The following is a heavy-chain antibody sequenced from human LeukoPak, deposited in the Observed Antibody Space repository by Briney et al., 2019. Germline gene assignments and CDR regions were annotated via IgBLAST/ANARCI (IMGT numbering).Heavy chain of an antibody. Sequence: SETLSLTCTVSGGSISSYYWSWIRQPPGKGLEWIGYIYYTGNTNYNPSLKSRVTISVDTSKNQFSLKLTSVTAADTAVYYCARQVYYYGSGSYYYFDYWGQGTLVTVSS. J-gene: IGHJ4*02. V-gene: IGHV4-59*01. CDR3: ARQVYYYGSGSYYYFDY. D-gene: IGHD3-10*01. CDR1: GGSISSYY. CDR2: IYYTGNT.